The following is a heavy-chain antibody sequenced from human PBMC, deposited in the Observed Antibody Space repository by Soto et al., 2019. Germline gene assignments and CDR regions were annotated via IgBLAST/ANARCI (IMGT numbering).Heavy chain of an antibody. Sequence: KASETLSLTCTVSGDSISSGGYYWSWIRQPPGRGLEWIGYIDSSGSTYYNPSLKSRLTMSVDMSKNQFSLRLTSVTAADTAVYYCASRYLYWGQGLLVTVSS. V-gene: IGHV4-30-4*01. J-gene: IGHJ4*02. CDR2: IDSSGST. D-gene: IGHD2-2*01. CDR3: ASRYLY. CDR1: GDSISSGGYY.